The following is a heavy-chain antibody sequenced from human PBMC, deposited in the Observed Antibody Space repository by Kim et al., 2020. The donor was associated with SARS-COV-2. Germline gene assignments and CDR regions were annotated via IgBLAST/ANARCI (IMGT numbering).Heavy chain of an antibody. CDR3: ARTILVLWFGENKDAFDI. CDR1: GGSFSGYY. CDR2: INHSGST. Sequence: SETLSLTCAVYGGSFSGYYWSWIRQPPGKGLEWIGEINHSGSTNYNPSLKSRVTISVDTSKNQFSLKLSSVTAADTAVYYCARTILVLWFGENKDAFDI. J-gene: IGHJ3*02. V-gene: IGHV4-34*01. D-gene: IGHD3-10*01.